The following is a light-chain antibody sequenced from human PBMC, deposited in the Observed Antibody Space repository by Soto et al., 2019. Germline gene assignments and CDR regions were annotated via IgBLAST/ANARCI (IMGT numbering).Light chain of an antibody. CDR3: QQSYTTPIT. J-gene: IGKJ5*01. V-gene: IGKV1-39*01. CDR1: QTIISH. CDR2: AAS. Sequence: DIQMTQSPSSLSASQGDRVIITCRASQTIISHLNWYQQKPGKAPNLLVYAASSLQSGVPSRFTGSGSGTDFTLTISSLQPEDFATYFCQQSYTTPITFAQGTRLEI.